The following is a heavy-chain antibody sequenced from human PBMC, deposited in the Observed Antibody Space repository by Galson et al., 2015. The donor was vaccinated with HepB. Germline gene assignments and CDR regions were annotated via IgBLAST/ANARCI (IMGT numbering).Heavy chain of an antibody. V-gene: IGHV5-51*01. D-gene: IGHD5-24*01. CDR2: IWPGDSDT. Sequence: AEVKKPGESLRISCKGSGYSFTSYWVGWVRQMPGKGLDWMGIIWPGDSDTRYSPPFQGQVTISADKSISTAYLQLSGLGASDTAMYYCARMGAGFKYHFDYWGQGTLVTVSS. CDR1: GYSFTSYW. CDR3: ARMGAGFKYHFDY. J-gene: IGHJ4*02.